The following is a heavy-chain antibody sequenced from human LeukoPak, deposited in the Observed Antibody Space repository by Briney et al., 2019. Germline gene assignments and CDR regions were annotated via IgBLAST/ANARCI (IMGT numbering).Heavy chain of an antibody. CDR2: IPYSGSAV. CDR3: AGERERCGGDCLDY. V-gene: IGHV3-48*03. Sequence: GGSLRLSCIASGFRFSAYEMNWVRQAPGKGLEWVSYIPYSGSAVHYADSVQGRFTISRDNAKNSLYLQMNSLRAEDTAVYYCAGERERCGGDCLDYWGQGTLVTVSS. CDR1: GFRFSAYE. J-gene: IGHJ4*02. D-gene: IGHD2-21*02.